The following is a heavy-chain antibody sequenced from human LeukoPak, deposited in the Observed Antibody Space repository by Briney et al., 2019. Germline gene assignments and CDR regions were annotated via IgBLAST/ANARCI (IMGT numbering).Heavy chain of an antibody. Sequence: EGSLRLSCAASGFTVSSNYMSWVRQAPGKGLEWVSVIYSGGSTYYADSVKGRFTISRDNSKNTLYLQMNSLRAEDTAVYYCARDPQPNSNYYDSSGYKGYWGQGTLVTVSS. CDR1: GFTVSSNY. CDR2: IYSGGST. D-gene: IGHD3-22*01. J-gene: IGHJ4*02. CDR3: ARDPQPNSNYYDSSGYKGY. V-gene: IGHV3-53*01.